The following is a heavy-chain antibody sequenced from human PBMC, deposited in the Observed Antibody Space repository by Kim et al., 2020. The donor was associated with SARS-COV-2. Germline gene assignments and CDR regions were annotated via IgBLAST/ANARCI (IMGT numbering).Heavy chain of an antibody. CDR2: IYYSGST. J-gene: IGHJ4*01. CDR1: GGSISSGGYY. Sequence: SETLSLTCTVSGGSISSGGYYWSWIRQHPGKGLEWIGYIYYSGSTYYNPSLKSRVTISVDTSKNQFSLKLSSVTAAETAVYYCARXXAXXXXXWGXGXXVXXS. CDR3: ARXXAXXXXX. V-gene: IGHV4-31*03.